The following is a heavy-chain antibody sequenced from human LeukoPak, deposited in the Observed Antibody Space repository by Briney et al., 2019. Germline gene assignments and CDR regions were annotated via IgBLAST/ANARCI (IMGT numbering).Heavy chain of an antibody. CDR2: ISGSSSTI. Sequence: GGSLRLSCVGSGLTLGFNNYYMNWVRQAPGRGPEWISYISGSSSTIKYADSVKGRFTISRDNSKNTLYLQMNSLRAEDTAVYYCAHTVSDYLLAQHASWGQGTLVTVSS. J-gene: IGHJ5*02. V-gene: IGHV3-48*01. D-gene: IGHD3-3*02. CDR3: AHTVSDYLLAQHAS. CDR1: GLTLGFNNYY.